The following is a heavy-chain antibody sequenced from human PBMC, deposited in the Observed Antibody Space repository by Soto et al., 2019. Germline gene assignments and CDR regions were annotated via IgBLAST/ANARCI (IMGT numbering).Heavy chain of an antibody. Sequence: QVQLQESGPGLVRPSETLSLSCTVSGGSVSSSNYYWTWIRQPPGKGLEWMGQIYHSGSTDDNPSFTSRVTIILDTSKNHFSLKLNSVTAADTAVYYCARGLLSAARSAFDIWGQGTMVTVSS. V-gene: IGHV4-61*03. CDR2: IYHSGST. D-gene: IGHD6-6*01. CDR3: ARGLLSAARSAFDI. CDR1: GGSVSSSNYY. J-gene: IGHJ3*02.